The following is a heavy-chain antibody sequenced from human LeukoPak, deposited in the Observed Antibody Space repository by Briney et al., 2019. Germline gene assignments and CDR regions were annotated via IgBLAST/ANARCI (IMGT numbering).Heavy chain of an antibody. D-gene: IGHD6-13*01. CDR3: ARRRIAAAVDYYYYGMDA. CDR1: GYSFTSYW. J-gene: IGHJ6*02. Sequence: GESLKISCKGSGYSFTSYWISWVRQMPGKGLEWMGRIDPSDSYTNYSPSFQGHVTISADKSISTAYLQWSSLKASDTAMYYCARRRIAAAVDYYYYGMDAWGQGTTVTVSS. CDR2: IDPSDSYT. V-gene: IGHV5-10-1*01.